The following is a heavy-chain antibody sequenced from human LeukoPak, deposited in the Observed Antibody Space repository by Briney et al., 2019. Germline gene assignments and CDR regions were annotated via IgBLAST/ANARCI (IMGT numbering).Heavy chain of an antibody. CDR1: GDSVSSNSAA. V-gene: IGHV6-1*01. CDR2: TYFRSKWYN. Sequence: SQTLSLTCAISGDSVSSNSAAWNWIRQSPSRGLEWLGRTYFRSKWYNDFAVSVRSRITTNADTSKNLFSLQLNSVTPEDTAAYYCARDGGSYYYFDYWGQGILVTVSS. J-gene: IGHJ4*02. CDR3: ARDGGSYYYFDY. D-gene: IGHD1-26*01.